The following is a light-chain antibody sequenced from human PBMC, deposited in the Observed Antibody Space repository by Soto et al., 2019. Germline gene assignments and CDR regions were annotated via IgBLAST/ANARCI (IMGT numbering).Light chain of an antibody. V-gene: IGLV2-14*01. J-gene: IGLJ1*01. CDR2: DVN. CDR3: SSYTNTFYF. CDR1: SSDVGGYNY. Sequence: QSVLTQPASVSGSPGQSIXISCTGTSSDVGGYNYVSWYQQHPGKAPKLMIYDVNNRPSGVSNRFSGSKSGSTASLTISELQAEDEADYYCSSYTNTFYFFGPGTKVPVL.